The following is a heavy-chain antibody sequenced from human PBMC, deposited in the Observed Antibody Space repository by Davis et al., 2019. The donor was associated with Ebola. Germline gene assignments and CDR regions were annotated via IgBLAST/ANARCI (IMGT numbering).Heavy chain of an antibody. CDR2: ISGSGGST. J-gene: IGHJ5*02. CDR1: GFTFSSYS. D-gene: IGHD3-22*01. V-gene: IGHV3-23*01. CDR3: ARPLRGYWSFDP. Sequence: GESLKISCAASGFTFSSYSMNWVRQAPGKGLEWVSAISGSGGSTYYADSVKGRFTISRDNSKNTLYLQMNSLRAEDTAVYYCARPLRGYWSFDPWGQGTLVTVSS.